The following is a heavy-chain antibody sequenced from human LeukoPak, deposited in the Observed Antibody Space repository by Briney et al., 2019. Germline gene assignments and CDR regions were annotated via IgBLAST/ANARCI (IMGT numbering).Heavy chain of an antibody. D-gene: IGHD3-10*01. J-gene: IGHJ3*02. CDR1: GFTFSTYD. CDR2: ISYDGSDK. Sequence: GGSLRLSCAASGFTFSTYDMHWVRQAPGKGLEWVAIISYDGSDKYYADSVRGRFTISRDNSKNTLYLQMNSLRAEDTAVYYCAKDFGEAAFDIWGQGTMVTVSS. CDR3: AKDFGEAAFDI. V-gene: IGHV3-30*18.